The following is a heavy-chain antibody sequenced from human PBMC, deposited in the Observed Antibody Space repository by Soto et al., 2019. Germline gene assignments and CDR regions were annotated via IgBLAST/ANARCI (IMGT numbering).Heavy chain of an antibody. J-gene: IGHJ4*02. Sequence: QVQLVQSGAEVKKPGASVKVSCKTSGYTFSSYGISWVRQAPGQGLEWMGWISAFNGDREYAQKFQDRVTLTTDTSTSTAYMELRGLRSDDTALYFCVRTYCSVTTCYNWGQGTLVTVSS. CDR2: ISAFNGDR. CDR3: VRTYCSVTTCYN. V-gene: IGHV1-18*01. CDR1: GYTFSSYG. D-gene: IGHD2-2*01.